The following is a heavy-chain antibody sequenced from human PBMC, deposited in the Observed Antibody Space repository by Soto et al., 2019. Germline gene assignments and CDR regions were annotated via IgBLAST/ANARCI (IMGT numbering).Heavy chain of an antibody. CDR1: GGSNSSGGYY. J-gene: IGHJ4*02. V-gene: IGHV4-31*03. CDR3: ARGESSGYYVY. Sequence: SQTLSLSCTISGGSNSSGGYYWSWIREHPGKGPESIGYIYYSVSTYYTAALKSRVTISVDTSKNQVSLKLSSVTAADTAVYYCARGESSGYYVYWGQGTLVT. D-gene: IGHD3-22*01. CDR2: IYYSVST.